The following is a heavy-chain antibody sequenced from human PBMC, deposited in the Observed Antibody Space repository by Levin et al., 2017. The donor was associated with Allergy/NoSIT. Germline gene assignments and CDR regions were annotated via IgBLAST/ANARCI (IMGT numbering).Heavy chain of an antibody. V-gene: IGHV2-5*02. CDR2: IYWDDDK. D-gene: IGHD3-3*01. J-gene: IGHJ5*02. CDR1: GFSLTTAGVA. Sequence: SGPTLVKHTQTLTLTCTFSGFSLTTAGVAVGWIRQPPGKALEWLALIYWDDDKRYSPSLKNRLTIIKDTSKNQVVLTLTNMDPEDTATYYCARARYYDLEGNWFDPWGQGTLVTVSS. CDR3: ARARYYDLEGNWFDP.